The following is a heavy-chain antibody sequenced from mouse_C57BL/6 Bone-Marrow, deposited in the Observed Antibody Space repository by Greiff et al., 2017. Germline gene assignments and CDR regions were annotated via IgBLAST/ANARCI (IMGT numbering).Heavy chain of an antibody. V-gene: IGHV1-64*01. CDR2: IHPNSGST. Sequence: QVQLKQPGAELVKPGASVTLSCKASGYTFTSYWMHWVKQRPGQGLEWIGMIHPNSGSTNYNEKFKSKATLTVDKSSSTAYMQLSSLTSEDSAVYYCARSRYYGSSWYFDVWGTGTTVTVSS. CDR3: ARSRYYGSSWYFDV. J-gene: IGHJ1*03. D-gene: IGHD1-1*01. CDR1: GYTFTSYW.